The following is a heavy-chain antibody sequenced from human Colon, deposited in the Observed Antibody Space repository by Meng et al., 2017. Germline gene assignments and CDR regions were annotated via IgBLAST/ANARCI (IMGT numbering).Heavy chain of an antibody. Sequence: SCAASGFTFSSYAMSWVRQAPGKGLEWVSAISGSGGSTYYADSVKGRFTISRDNSKNTLYLQMNSLRAEDTAVYYCAKSFMVRGVIKAGYFDYWGQGTLVTVSS. J-gene: IGHJ4*02. D-gene: IGHD3-10*01. V-gene: IGHV3-23*01. CDR3: AKSFMVRGVIKAGYFDY. CDR1: GFTFSSYA. CDR2: ISGSGGST.